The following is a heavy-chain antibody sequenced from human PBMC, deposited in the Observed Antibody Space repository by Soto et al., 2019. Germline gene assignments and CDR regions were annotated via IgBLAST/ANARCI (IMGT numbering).Heavy chain of an antibody. J-gene: IGHJ6*02. V-gene: IGHV1-69*13. CDR3: ATGSFTSTGGRIGYHYNAMDV. CDR2: IIPIFGPA. Sequence: SVKVSCTSSGGTFSSHSINWVRQAPGQGLEWMGGIIPIFGPANFAKNFQGRVTITADESTTTAYMELSSLTSEDTAVYYCATGSFTSTGGRIGYHYNAMDVWGQGTTVTVSS. CDR1: GGTFSSHS. D-gene: IGHD1-1*01.